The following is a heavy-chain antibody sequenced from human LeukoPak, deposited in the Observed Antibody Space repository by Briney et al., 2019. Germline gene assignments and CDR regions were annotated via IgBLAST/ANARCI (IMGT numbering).Heavy chain of an antibody. D-gene: IGHD3-22*01. CDR1: GFYFSSYW. V-gene: IGHV3-7*01. CDR2: IKKDGSDK. Sequence: GGSLRLSCAASGFYFSSYWMSWVRQPPGKELEWVGNIKKDGSDKYYMDSVKGRFTISRDNAKNSLYLQMNSLTADDTAVYYCARHYYDSSAYYYPAYWGQGTLVTVSS. J-gene: IGHJ4*02. CDR3: ARHYYDSSAYYYPAY.